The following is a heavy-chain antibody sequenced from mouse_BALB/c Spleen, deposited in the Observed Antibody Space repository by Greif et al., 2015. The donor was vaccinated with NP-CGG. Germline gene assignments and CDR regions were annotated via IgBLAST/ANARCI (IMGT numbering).Heavy chain of an antibody. CDR1: GFAFSSYD. J-gene: IGHJ4*01. Sequence: DVMLVESGGGLVKPGGSLKLSCAASGFAFSSYDMSWVRQTPEKRLEWVAYISSGGGSTYYPDTVKGRFTISRDNAKNTLYLQMSSLKSEDTAMYYCARHDYYRTSYYAMDYWGQGTSVTVSS. V-gene: IGHV5-12-1*01. CDR2: ISSGGGST. CDR3: ARHDYYRTSYYAMDY. D-gene: IGHD2-14*01.